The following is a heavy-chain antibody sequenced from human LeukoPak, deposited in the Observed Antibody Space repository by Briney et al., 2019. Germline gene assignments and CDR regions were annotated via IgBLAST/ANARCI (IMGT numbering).Heavy chain of an antibody. CDR3: ARLDYSSYSFPH. CDR1: GYTFTNYW. D-gene: IGHD2-15*01. Sequence: GESLKISCRSSGYTFTNYWIGWVRQMPGKGLEWMGIIYPGDSATTYGPSFQGQVTISADKSISTAYLQWGRLRASDTAIYYCARLDYSSYSFPHWGQGTLVTVSS. J-gene: IGHJ4*02. V-gene: IGHV5-51*01. CDR2: IYPGDSAT.